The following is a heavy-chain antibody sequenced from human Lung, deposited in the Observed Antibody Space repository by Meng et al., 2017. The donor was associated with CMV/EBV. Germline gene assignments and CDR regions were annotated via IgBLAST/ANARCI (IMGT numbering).Heavy chain of an antibody. CDR3: AREVLVPAAIRYYYYGMEV. J-gene: IGHJ6*02. CDR1: GFTFSSYE. D-gene: IGHD2-2*01. V-gene: IGHV3-48*03. Sequence: GESLKISCAASGFTFSSYEMNWVRQAPGKGLEWVSYISSSGSTIYYADSVKGRFTISRDNAKNSLYLQMNSLRAEDTAVYYCAREVLVPAAIRYYYYGMEVWGQGTTVTGSS. CDR2: ISSSGSTI.